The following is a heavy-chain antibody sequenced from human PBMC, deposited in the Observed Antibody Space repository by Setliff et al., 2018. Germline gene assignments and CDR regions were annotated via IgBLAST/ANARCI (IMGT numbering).Heavy chain of an antibody. V-gene: IGHV1-18*01. CDR3: ARADYSSSLHYFDC. Sequence: ASVKVSCKASGYTFTSYDINWVRQAPGQGLEWMGWISGHNGDTKLAQNFQGRVTVTTDTFTNTGYMELRSLRSDDTAFYYCARADYSSSLHYFDCWGQGTLVTVSS. CDR1: GYTFTSYD. J-gene: IGHJ4*02. D-gene: IGHD6-13*01. CDR2: ISGHNGDT.